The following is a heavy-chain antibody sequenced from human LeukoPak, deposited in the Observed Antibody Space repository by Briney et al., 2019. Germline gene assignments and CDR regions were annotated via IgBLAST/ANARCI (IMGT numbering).Heavy chain of an antibody. J-gene: IGHJ5*02. Sequence: GGSLRLSCAASGFTFGHYAMSWVRQAPGKGLEWVSLIRADGDSTLHADSVKGRFSISRDNSKNTLYLQMNSLRAEDTAVYYCAKDRRYQLLGGWFDPWGQGTLVTVSS. D-gene: IGHD2-2*01. CDR3: AKDRRYQLLGGWFDP. V-gene: IGHV3-23*01. CDR1: GFTFGHYA. CDR2: IRADGDST.